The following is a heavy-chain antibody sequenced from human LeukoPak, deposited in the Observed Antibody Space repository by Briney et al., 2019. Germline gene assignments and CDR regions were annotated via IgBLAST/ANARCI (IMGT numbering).Heavy chain of an antibody. Sequence: GRSLRLSCAASGFTFSSYAMHWVRQAPGKGLEWVAVISYDGSNKYYADSVKGRFTISRDNSKNTLYLQMNSLRAEDTAVYYCARDRPIVVVRSPLSVSGYFDYWGQGTLVTVSS. V-gene: IGHV3-30-3*01. J-gene: IGHJ4*02. CDR2: ISYDGSNK. CDR3: ARDRPIVVVRSPLSVSGYFDY. D-gene: IGHD2-2*01. CDR1: GFTFSSYA.